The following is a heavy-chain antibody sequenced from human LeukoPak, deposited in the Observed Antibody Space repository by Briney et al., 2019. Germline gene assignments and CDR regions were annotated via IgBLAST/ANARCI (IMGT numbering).Heavy chain of an antibody. CDR1: GGSISDNY. CDR2: AYYSGHT. Sequence: SSETLSLTCTVSGGSISDNYWSWIRQPPGKGLEWIGYAYYSGHTNYNSSLKSRVTMSLDTSKSQFSLRLSSVTAADTAVYFCARHPFATPFDYWGPGTLVIVSS. V-gene: IGHV4-59*08. J-gene: IGHJ4*02. CDR3: ARHPFATPFDY. D-gene: IGHD2-15*01.